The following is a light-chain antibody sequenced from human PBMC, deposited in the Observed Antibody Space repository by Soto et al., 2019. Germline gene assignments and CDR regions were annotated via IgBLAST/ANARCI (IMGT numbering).Light chain of an antibody. J-gene: IGKJ1*01. V-gene: IGKV3-15*01. CDR3: QQYNKWPLRT. CDR2: GAS. CDR1: QSVSSN. Sequence: EIVMTQSPATLSVSPGERATLSCRASQSVSSNLAWYQQKPGQAPRLLIYGASTRSTGIPARFSGSVSGTAFTPTISSLQSEDFAVYDCQQYNKWPLRTFGQGTKVEI.